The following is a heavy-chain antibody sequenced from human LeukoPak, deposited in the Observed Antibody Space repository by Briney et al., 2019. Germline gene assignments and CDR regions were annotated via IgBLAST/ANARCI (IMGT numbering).Heavy chain of an antibody. V-gene: IGHV1-18*01. CDR1: GYTFSSYG. CDR2: IRGDNGDT. Sequence: ASVKVSCKTSGYTFSSYGITWVRQAPGQGLEWVGWIRGDNGDTNYGKKLQGRVTMTTDTSTSTAYMELRSLGSDDTAVYYCARDLDRAGAADYWGQGTLVTVSS. J-gene: IGHJ4*02. D-gene: IGHD5-24*01. CDR3: ARDLDRAGAADY.